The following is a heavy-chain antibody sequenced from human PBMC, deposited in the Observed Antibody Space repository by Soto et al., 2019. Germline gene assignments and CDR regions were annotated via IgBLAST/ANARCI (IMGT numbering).Heavy chain of an antibody. Sequence: SETLSLTCTVSGGSISSGGYYWSWIRQHPGKGLEWIGYIYYSGSTYYNPSLKSRVTISVDTSKNQFSLKLSSVTAADTAVYYCARDQFNPYDSSLYYCYYGMDVWGQGTTVTVSS. V-gene: IGHV4-31*03. D-gene: IGHD3-22*01. J-gene: IGHJ6*02. CDR2: IYYSGST. CDR1: GGSISSGGYY. CDR3: ARDQFNPYDSSLYYCYYGMDV.